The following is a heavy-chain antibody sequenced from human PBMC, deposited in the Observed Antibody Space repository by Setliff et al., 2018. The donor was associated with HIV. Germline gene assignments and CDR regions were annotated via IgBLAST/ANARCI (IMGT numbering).Heavy chain of an antibody. CDR2: IIPSLGAA. CDR3: ARDPLRWSHTSPSYFDF. D-gene: IGHD4-17*01. J-gene: IGHJ4*02. CDR1: GGAFSTYA. Sequence: SVKVSCKASGGAFSTYAISWARQAPGQGLEWMEGIIPSLGAADYAQKFQGRVSLTTDESTSTAYLELTSLRSDDTAMYYCARDPLRWSHTSPSYFDFWGQGTLVTVSS. V-gene: IGHV1-69*05.